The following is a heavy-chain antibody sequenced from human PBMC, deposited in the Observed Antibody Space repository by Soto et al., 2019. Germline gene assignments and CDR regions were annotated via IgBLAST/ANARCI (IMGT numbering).Heavy chain of an antibody. CDR1: GYSFTAYW. V-gene: IGHV5-10-1*01. J-gene: IGHJ4*02. CDR3: TRRASSSFYHFDF. Sequence: XEFLKISCQASGYSFTAYWITWVRQMPGKGLEWMATIDPSDSYVDYSPSFRGHVTFSVDRSITTVYLQWNSLKASDSAMYFCTRRASSSFYHFDFWGQGALVTVSS. D-gene: IGHD2-2*01. CDR2: IDPSDSYV.